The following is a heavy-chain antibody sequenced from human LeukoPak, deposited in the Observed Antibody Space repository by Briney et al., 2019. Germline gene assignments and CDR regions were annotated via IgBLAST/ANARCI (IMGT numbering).Heavy chain of an antibody. CDR2: ISAYNGNT. V-gene: IGHV1-18*01. CDR1: GYTFTSYG. J-gene: IGHJ4*02. Sequence: ASVKVSCKASGYTFTSYGISWVRQAPGQGLEWMGWISAYNGNTNYAQKLPVRVTITTDTSNSTGYLELQSLSSEAAAAYYGSRGEDIVLMVYARGDLYDYWGQGTLVTVSS. D-gene: IGHD2-8*01. CDR3: SRGEDIVLMVYARGDLYDY.